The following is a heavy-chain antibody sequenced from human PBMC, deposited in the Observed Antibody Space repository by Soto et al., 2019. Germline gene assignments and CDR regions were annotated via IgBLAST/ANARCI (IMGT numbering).Heavy chain of an antibody. D-gene: IGHD2-15*01. CDR2: ISAYNGNT. CDR3: ARGGTLYCSGGSCSFDP. V-gene: IGHV1-18*01. J-gene: IGHJ5*02. CDR1: GYTFTSYG. Sequence: ASVKVSCKASGYTFTSYGISWVRQAPGQGLEWMGWISAYNGNTNYAQKLQGRVTMTTDTSTSTAYMELRSLRSDDTAVYYCARGGTLYCSGGSCSFDPWGQGTLVTVSS.